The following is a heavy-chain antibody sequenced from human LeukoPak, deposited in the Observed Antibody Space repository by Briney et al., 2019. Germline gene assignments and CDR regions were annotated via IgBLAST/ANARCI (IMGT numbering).Heavy chain of an antibody. Sequence: GGSLRLSCAASGFTFSSYSMNWVRQAPGKGLEWVSYISSSSSTIYYADSVKGRFTISRDNAKNSLYLQMNSLRAEDTAVYYCARDRDDGSGSYYNGLDYWGQGTLVTVSS. D-gene: IGHD3-10*01. CDR1: GFTFSSYS. CDR3: ARDRDDGSGSYYNGLDY. V-gene: IGHV3-48*04. CDR2: ISSSSSTI. J-gene: IGHJ4*02.